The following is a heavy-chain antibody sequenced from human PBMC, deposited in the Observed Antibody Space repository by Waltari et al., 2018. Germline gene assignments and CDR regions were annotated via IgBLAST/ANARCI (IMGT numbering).Heavy chain of an antibody. CDR1: GGSISSGGYY. D-gene: IGHD6-13*01. J-gene: IGHJ4*02. Sequence: QVQLQESGPGLVKPSQTLSLTCTVSGGSISSGGYYWSWIRQHPGKGLEWIGYIYYSGSTDYSPSLKSPVTISVDTSKNQFSLKRSSVTAAATAVYYGARGGYSSSSYWGQGTLVTVSS. CDR2: IYYSGST. CDR3: ARGGYSSSSY. V-gene: IGHV4-31*01.